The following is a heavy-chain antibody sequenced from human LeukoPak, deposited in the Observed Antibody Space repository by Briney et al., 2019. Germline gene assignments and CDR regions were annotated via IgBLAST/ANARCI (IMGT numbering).Heavy chain of an antibody. D-gene: IGHD1-26*01. CDR2: ISAYNGNT. CDR1: GYTFTSYY. V-gene: IGHV1-18*04. Sequence: GASVKVSCKASGYTFTSYYMHWVRQAPGQGLEWMGWISAYNGNTNYEQTLQGRVTMTTDTSTSTAYMELRSLRSDDTAVYYCARASSGSYLDYFDYWGQGTLVTVSS. CDR3: ARASSGSYLDYFDY. J-gene: IGHJ4*02.